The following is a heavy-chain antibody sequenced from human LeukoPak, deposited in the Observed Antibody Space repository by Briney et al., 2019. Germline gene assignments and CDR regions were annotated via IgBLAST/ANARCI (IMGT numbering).Heavy chain of an antibody. CDR3: ASSHQTRLVRGSWVLDV. D-gene: IGHD6-13*01. J-gene: IGHJ6*02. V-gene: IGHV3-74*01. CDR2: INSDGSST. CDR1: GFTFSSYW. Sequence: PGGSLRLSCAASGFTFSSYWMHWVRQAPGKGLVWVSRINSDGSSTSYADSVKGRFTISRDNAKNTLYLQMNSLRAEDTAVYYCASSHQTRLVRGSWVLDVWGQGTTVTVSS.